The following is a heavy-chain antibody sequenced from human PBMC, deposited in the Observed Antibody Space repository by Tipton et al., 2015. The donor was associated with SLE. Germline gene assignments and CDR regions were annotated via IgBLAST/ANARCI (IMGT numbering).Heavy chain of an antibody. CDR1: GGSISSGSYY. J-gene: IGHJ5*02. V-gene: IGHV4-61*09. Sequence: TLSLTCTVSGGSISSGSYYWSWIRQPARKGLEWIGHIYTSGSTNYNPSLKSRVTISVDTSKNQFSLKLSSVTAADTAVYYCARGGDSSGFGWFDPWGQGTLVTVSS. CDR2: IYTSGST. CDR3: ARGGDSSGFGWFDP. D-gene: IGHD6-19*01.